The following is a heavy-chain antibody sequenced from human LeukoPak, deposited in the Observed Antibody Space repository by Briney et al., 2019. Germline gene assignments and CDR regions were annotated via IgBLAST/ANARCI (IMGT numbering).Heavy chain of an antibody. CDR3: ARDMVFPQNYYYYYMDV. V-gene: IGHV1-2*02. CDR1: GYTFTGYY. CDR2: INPNSGGT. J-gene: IGHJ6*03. D-gene: IGHD2-21*01. Sequence: GASVKVSCKASGYTFTGYYMHWVRQAPGQGLEWMGWINPNSGGTNYAQKFQGRVTMTRDTSISTAYMELSRLRSDDTAVYYCARDMVFPQNYYYYYMDVWGKGTTVTVSS.